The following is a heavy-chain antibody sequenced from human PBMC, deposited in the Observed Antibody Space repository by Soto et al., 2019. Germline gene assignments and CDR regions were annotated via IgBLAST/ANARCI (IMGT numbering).Heavy chain of an antibody. CDR2: ISPSGGST. J-gene: IGHJ5*02. CDR3: ARVSSGWYPNWFDP. CDR1: GYTFTSYY. D-gene: IGHD6-19*01. Sequence: QVQLVQSGAEVKKPGASVKVSCKASGYTFTSYYMHWVRQAPGQGLEWMGIISPSGGSTSYAQKLQGRVTMSRDTCTSKVYMEMRSLRSEDTAVYYCARVSSGWYPNWFDPWGQGTLVTVSS. V-gene: IGHV1-46*03.